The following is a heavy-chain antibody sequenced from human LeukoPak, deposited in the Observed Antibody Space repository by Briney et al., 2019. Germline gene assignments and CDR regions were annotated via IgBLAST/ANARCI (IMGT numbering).Heavy chain of an antibody. V-gene: IGHV3-21*04. CDR1: GFTFSSYS. D-gene: IGHD3-3*01. J-gene: IGHJ6*02. Sequence: GGSLRLSCAASGFTFSSYSMNWVRQAPGKGLEWVSSISSSSSYVYYADSVKGRFTISRDNSKNTLYLQMNSLRAEDTAVYYCATPGGILRFLEWFEDVWGQGTTVTVSS. CDR3: ATPGGILRFLEWFEDV. CDR2: ISSSSSYV.